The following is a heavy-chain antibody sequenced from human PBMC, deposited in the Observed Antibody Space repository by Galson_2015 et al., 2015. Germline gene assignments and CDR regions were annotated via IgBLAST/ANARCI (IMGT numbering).Heavy chain of an antibody. V-gene: IGHV3-21*01. J-gene: IGHJ4*02. Sequence: SLRLSCAASGFTFSSYRMNWVRQAPGKGLEWVSSISSSSSYIYYADSVKGRFTISRDNAKNSLYLQMNSLRAEDTAVYYCARDGGGYSYGLLDYWGQGTLVTVSP. D-gene: IGHD5-18*01. CDR3: ARDGGGYSYGLLDY. CDR2: ISSSSSYI. CDR1: GFTFSSYR.